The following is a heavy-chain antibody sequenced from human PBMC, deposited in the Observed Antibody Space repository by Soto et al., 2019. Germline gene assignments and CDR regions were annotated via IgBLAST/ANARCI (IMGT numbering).Heavy chain of an antibody. D-gene: IGHD3-3*01. Sequence: PSETLSLTCTVSGGSISSYYRSWIRQPAGKGLEWIGRIYTSGSTNYNPSLKSRVTMSVDTSKNQFSLKLSSVTAADTAVYYCAGAYYDLWSGPIGGVNWFDPWGQGTLVTVSS. J-gene: IGHJ5*02. CDR1: GGSISSYY. CDR3: AGAYYDLWSGPIGGVNWFDP. CDR2: IYTSGST. V-gene: IGHV4-4*07.